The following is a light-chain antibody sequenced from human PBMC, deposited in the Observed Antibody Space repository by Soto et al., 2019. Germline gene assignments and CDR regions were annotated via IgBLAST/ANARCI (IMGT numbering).Light chain of an antibody. V-gene: IGLV2-14*01. CDR2: DVR. J-gene: IGLJ1*01. CDR3: TSYTTVSTYV. CDR1: SSDVGGYNY. Sequence: QSVLTQPASVSGSPGQSITISCTGTSSDVGGYNYVSWYQQHPGKAPKLMIYDVRNRPSGVSNRFSGSKSVNTASLTISGLQAEDEAEYYCTSYTTVSTYVFRTGTKVTLL.